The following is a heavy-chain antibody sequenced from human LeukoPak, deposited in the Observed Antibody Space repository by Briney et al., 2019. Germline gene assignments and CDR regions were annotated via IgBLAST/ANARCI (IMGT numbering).Heavy chain of an antibody. CDR2: IYHSGST. V-gene: IGHV4-30-2*01. J-gene: IGHJ4*02. CDR3: ARSVPAAAHYFDY. CDR1: GGSICSGGYY. D-gene: IGHD2-2*01. Sequence: SQTLSLTCTVSGGSICSGGYYWSWIREPPGKGLEWIGYIYHSGSTYYNPSLKSRVTISVDRSKNQFSLKLSSVTAADTAVYYCARSVPAAAHYFDYWGQGTLVTVSS.